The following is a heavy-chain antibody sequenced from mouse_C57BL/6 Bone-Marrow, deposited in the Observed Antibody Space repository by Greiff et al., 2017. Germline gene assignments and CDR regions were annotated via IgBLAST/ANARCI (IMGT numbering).Heavy chain of an antibody. V-gene: IGHV5-6*01. J-gene: IGHJ3*01. Sequence: EVQLVESGGDLVKPGGSLKLSCAASGFTFRSYGMSWVRQTPDKRLEWVATISSGGSYTYYPDSVKGRFTISRDNAKNTLYLQMSSLKSEDTAMYYCARHDYGAYWGQGTLVTVSA. CDR2: ISSGGSYT. CDR1: GFTFRSYG. D-gene: IGHD1-1*01. CDR3: ARHDYGAY.